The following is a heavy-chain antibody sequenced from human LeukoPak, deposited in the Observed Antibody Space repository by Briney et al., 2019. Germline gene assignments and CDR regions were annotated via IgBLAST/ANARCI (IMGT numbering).Heavy chain of an antibody. J-gene: IGHJ4*02. CDR2: VDPEDGET. Sequence: ATVKISCKVSGYTFTDYYMHWVHQAPGKGLEWMGLVDPEDGETIYAEKFQGRVTITADTSTDTAYMELSSLRSEDTAVYYCATVKLGLTGWDYFDYWGQGTLVTVSS. CDR1: GYTFTDYY. D-gene: IGHD1-26*01. V-gene: IGHV1-69-2*01. CDR3: ATVKLGLTGWDYFDY.